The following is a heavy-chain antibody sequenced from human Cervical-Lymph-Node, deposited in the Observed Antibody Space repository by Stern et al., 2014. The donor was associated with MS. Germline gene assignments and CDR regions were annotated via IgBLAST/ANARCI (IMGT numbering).Heavy chain of an antibody. CDR3: ARDPHDYGDRVDY. CDR1: GYSFTHFA. V-gene: IGHV7-4-1*02. J-gene: IGHJ4*02. CDR2: INTNTGNP. Sequence: VQLVQSGSELKKPGASVKVSCKASGYSFTHFALNWVRHAPGQGLQWMGWINTNTGNPSYAQAFTGRFVFSLDTSVSTAYLQISSLKAEDTAVYYCARDPHDYGDRVDYWGQGTLVTGSS. D-gene: IGHD4-17*01.